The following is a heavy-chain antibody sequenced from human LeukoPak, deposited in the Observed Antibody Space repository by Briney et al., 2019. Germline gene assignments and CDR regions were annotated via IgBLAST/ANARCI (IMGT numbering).Heavy chain of an antibody. CDR1: GFTFSSYA. CDR2: ISGSGGST. CDR3: AKGQLQRGYGYGSYYYYYGMDV. Sequence: PGGSLRLSCAASGFTFSSYAMSWVRQAPGKGLEWVSAISGSGGSTYYADSVKGRFTISRDNSKNTLYLQMNSLRAEDTAVYYCAKGQLQRGYGYGSYYYYYGMDVWGQGTTVTVSS. J-gene: IGHJ6*02. V-gene: IGHV3-23*01. D-gene: IGHD5-18*01.